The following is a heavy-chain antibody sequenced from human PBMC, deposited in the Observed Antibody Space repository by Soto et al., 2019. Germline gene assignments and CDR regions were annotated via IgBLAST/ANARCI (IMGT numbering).Heavy chain of an antibody. Sequence: GGSLRLSCAASGFAFNIYAIHWVRQAPGKGLEWVAVISHDGSNRYYTDSVRGRFTISRDNSKNTVYLEMDSLRADDTAVYYCARSSGVPTPDFDYWGQGTLVTASS. J-gene: IGHJ4*02. D-gene: IGHD3-3*01. CDR2: ISHDGSNR. V-gene: IGHV3-30-3*01. CDR1: GFAFNIYA. CDR3: ARSSGVPTPDFDY.